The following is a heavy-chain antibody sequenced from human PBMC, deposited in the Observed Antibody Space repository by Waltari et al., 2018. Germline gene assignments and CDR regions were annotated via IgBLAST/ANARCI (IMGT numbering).Heavy chain of an antibody. CDR1: XDSVFRSGAA. CDR3: VRGTRSAFDX. CDR2: XYYRSXWSN. Sequence: QAXXQXSGPGXVKXSQTLSLTCAISXDSVFRSGAAWNWIRQSPSRGLAWLGRXYYRSXWSNDYAVSLXSRITINPDTSKNQFSLXLNSVTPDXTAVYXCVRGTRSAFDXWGQGTLVTVSS. V-gene: IGHV6-1*01. J-gene: IGHJ3*02.